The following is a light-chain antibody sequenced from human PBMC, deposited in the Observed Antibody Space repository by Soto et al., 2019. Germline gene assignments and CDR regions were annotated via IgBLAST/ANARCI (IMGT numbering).Light chain of an antibody. CDR3: QQYGSSFT. V-gene: IGKV3-20*01. Sequence: EMVLTQSPGTLSMSPGERATLSCRASQSVSSNYLAWYQQRPGQAPRLLIYGASSRATGIPDRFSGGGSGRDFTLTISRLEPEDFAVYYCQQYGSSFTFGPGTKVDIQ. CDR1: QSVSSNY. CDR2: GAS. J-gene: IGKJ3*01.